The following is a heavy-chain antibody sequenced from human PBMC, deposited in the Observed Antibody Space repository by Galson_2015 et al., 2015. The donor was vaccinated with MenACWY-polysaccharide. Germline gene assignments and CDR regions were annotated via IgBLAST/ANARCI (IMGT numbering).Heavy chain of an antibody. CDR1: GLLFSKYG. V-gene: IGHV3-30*18. J-gene: IGHJ4*02. D-gene: IGHD3-9*01. Sequence: SLRLSCAVSGLLFSKYGMLWVRQAPGKGLEWVAALSYDGSETYYADSVMGRFTVSRDNSKNMVYLQMNSLKVEDTAVYHCAKGGYYDILTGYALDYWGLGTLVTVSS. CDR2: LSYDGSET. CDR3: AKGGYYDILTGYALDY.